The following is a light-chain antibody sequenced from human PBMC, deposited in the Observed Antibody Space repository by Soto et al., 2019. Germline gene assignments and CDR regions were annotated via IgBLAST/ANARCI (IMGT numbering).Light chain of an antibody. CDR3: CSSGGSPTYV. V-gene: IGLV2-23*02. Sequence: QSVLTQPAAVSGSRGQSITISCTGTSSNVGSYKLVSWYQQHPGKAPKLMIFEVNKRPSGVSTRFSGSKSGNTASLTISALKVEDEADYYCCSSGGSPTYVFRTGTTVTVL. CDR2: EVN. J-gene: IGLJ1*01. CDR1: SSNVGSYKL.